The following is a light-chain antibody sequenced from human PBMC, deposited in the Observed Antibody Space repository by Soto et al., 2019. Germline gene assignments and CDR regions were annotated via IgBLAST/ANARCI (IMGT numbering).Light chain of an antibody. J-gene: IGLJ3*02. CDR3: CSYAGSYTWV. V-gene: IGLV2-11*01. CDR2: DVN. Sequence: QSVLTPPRSVSGSPGQSVTLSCTGTSSDVGSYNYVSWYQQHPGKAPKLMIDDVNKRPSGVPDRFSGSRSGNTASLTISGLQAEDEADYYCCSYAGSYTWVFGGGTKLTVL. CDR1: SSDVGSYNY.